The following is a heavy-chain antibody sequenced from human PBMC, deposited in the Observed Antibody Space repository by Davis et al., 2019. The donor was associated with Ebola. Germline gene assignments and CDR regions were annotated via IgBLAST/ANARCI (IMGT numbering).Heavy chain of an antibody. V-gene: IGHV3-9*01. CDR2: ISWNSGGI. D-gene: IGHD6-6*01. J-gene: IGHJ6*03. Sequence: PGGSLRLSCAASGFTFDDYAMHWVRQAPGKGLEWVSGISWNSGGIGYADSVKGRFTISRDNSKNTLYLQMNSLRAEDTAVYYCAKLTIAARRNYYYYYYMDVWGKGTTVTVSS. CDR3: AKLTIAARRNYYYYYYMDV. CDR1: GFTFDDYA.